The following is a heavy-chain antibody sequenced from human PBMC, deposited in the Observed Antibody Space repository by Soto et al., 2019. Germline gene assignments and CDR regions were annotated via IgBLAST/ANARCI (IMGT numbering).Heavy chain of an antibody. D-gene: IGHD4-17*01. CDR3: EIDRDRGDYVSDY. J-gene: IGHJ4*02. CDR2: IYSDGRT. Sequence: EVQLVESGGGLVQPGGSLRLSCAASGFTVSSNYMSWVRQAPGKGLEWVSVIYSDGRTYYADSVKGRFTLSRDSSKNTLYLQMKNLRAEDTSVYYCEIDRDRGDYVSDYWGQGTLVTVSS. CDR1: GFTVSSNY. V-gene: IGHV3-66*01.